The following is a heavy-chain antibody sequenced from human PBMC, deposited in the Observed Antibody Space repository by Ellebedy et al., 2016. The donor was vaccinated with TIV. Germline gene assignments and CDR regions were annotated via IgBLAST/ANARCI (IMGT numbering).Heavy chain of an antibody. V-gene: IGHV3-21*01. CDR2: ISSSGSYI. CDR3: ARDTSGQTIDH. CDR1: GFTFSNYA. D-gene: IGHD5-12*01. Sequence: PGGSLRLSCAASGFTFSNYAMNWVRQAPGKGLEWVSSISSSGSYIYYADSAKGRFTISRDNAKNSLYLQMNSLRAEDTAVYYCARDTSGQTIDHWGQGTLVTVSS. J-gene: IGHJ4*02.